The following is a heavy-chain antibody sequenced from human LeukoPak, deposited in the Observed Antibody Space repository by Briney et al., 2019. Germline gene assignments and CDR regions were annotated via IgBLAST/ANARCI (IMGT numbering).Heavy chain of an antibody. CDR3: ARERDGVIGCTNGVCYRDYYYYMDV. CDR1: GYTFTAYY. CDR2: INPKNGDT. Sequence: GASVKVSCKASGYTFTAYYIHWVRQAPGQGLEWMGRINPKNGDTNYAQKFQDRVTMTRDTSISTAYMELSRLRSDDTAVYYCARERDGVIGCTNGVCYRDYYYYMDVWGKGTTVTVSS. V-gene: IGHV1-2*06. D-gene: IGHD2-8*01. J-gene: IGHJ6*03.